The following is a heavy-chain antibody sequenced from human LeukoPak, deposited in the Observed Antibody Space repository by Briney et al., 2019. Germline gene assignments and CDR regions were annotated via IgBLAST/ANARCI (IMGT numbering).Heavy chain of an antibody. CDR2: IWYDGSNK. Sequence: GRSLRLSCAASGFTFSSYGMHWVRQAPGKGLEWVAVIWYDGSNKYYADSVRGRFTISRDNSKNTLYLQMNSLRAEDTAVYYCARERFGVVGATRHFGYWGQGTLVTVSS. CDR3: ARERFGVVGATRHFGY. J-gene: IGHJ4*02. V-gene: IGHV3-33*01. D-gene: IGHD1-26*01. CDR1: GFTFSSYG.